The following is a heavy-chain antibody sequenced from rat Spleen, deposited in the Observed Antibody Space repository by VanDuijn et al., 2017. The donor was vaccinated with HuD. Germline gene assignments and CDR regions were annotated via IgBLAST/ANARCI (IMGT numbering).Heavy chain of an antibody. Sequence: EVQLVESGGGLVQPGRSLKLSCAASGFTFSDYYMAWVRQAPTKGLEWVASISYDGGSTYYRDSGEGRFTISRDNAKSSPYLRMDSLRSEETATYYCTTEFMYTTDYDYVDWFAYWGQGTLVTVSS. CDR2: ISYDGGST. J-gene: IGHJ3*01. CDR1: GFTFSDYY. CDR3: TTEFMYTTDYDYVDWFAY. V-gene: IGHV5-20*01. D-gene: IGHD1-6*01.